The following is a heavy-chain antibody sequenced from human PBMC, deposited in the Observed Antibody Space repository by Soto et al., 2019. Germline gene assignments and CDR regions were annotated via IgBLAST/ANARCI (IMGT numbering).Heavy chain of an antibody. D-gene: IGHD2-2*01. CDR2: ISGSGGST. Sequence: GGSLRLSCAASGFTFSSYAMSWVRQAPGKGLEWVSAISGSGGSTYYADSVKGRFTISRDNSKNTLYLQMNSLRAEDTAVYYCAAQNIVVVPAAPPGYNWFDPWGQGTLVTVSS. CDR3: AAQNIVVVPAAPPGYNWFDP. J-gene: IGHJ5*02. V-gene: IGHV3-23*01. CDR1: GFTFSSYA.